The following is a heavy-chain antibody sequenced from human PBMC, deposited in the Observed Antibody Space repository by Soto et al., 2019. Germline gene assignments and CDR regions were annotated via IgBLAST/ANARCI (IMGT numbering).Heavy chain of an antibody. CDR2: ISGSGGST. Sequence: AGGSLRLSCAASGFTFSSYAMSWVRQAPGKGLEWVSAISGSGGSTYYADSVKGRFTISRDNSKNTLYLQMNSLRAEDTAVYYCAKDPGRMYVVGVAANFDYWGQGTLVTVSS. D-gene: IGHD2-15*01. J-gene: IGHJ4*01. CDR3: AKDPGRMYVVGVAANFDY. CDR1: GFTFSSYA. V-gene: IGHV3-23*01.